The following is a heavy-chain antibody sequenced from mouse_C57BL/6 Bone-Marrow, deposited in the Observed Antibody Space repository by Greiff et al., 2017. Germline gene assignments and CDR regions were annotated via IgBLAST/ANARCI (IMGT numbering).Heavy chain of an antibody. CDR1: GFTFSSYG. D-gene: IGHD2-5*01. CDR2: ISSGGSYT. Sequence: EVKLVESGGDLVKPGGSLKLSCAASGFTFSSYGMSWVRQTPDKRLEWVATISSGGSYTYYPDSVKGRFTISRDNAKNTLYLQMSSLKSEDTAMYYCARQGYYSNSYAMDYWGKGTSVTVSS. V-gene: IGHV5-6*01. J-gene: IGHJ4*01. CDR3: ARQGYYSNSYAMDY.